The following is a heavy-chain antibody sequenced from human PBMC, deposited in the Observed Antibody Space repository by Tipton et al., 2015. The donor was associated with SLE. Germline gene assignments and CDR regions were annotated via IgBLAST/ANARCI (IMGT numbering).Heavy chain of an antibody. CDR2: FNPSGGRT. V-gene: IGHV1-46*03. J-gene: IGHJ6*02. CDR3: SRDLLYGEWSQPNHYGMDV. D-gene: IGHD3-3*01. CDR1: GYAFTSYY. Sequence: QSGAEVKKPGASVKLSCKASGYAFTSYYFHWVRQAPGQGLEWMGIFNPSGGRTSYAQKFQGRVTMTRDTSTSTVYMELSSLRSEDTAVYYCSRDLLYGEWSQPNHYGMDVWGQGTTVTVSS.